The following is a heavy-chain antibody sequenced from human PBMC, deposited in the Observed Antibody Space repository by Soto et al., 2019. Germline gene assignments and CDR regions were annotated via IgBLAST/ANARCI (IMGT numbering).Heavy chain of an antibody. Sequence: GASVKVSCKASGGTFSSYAISWVRQAPGQGLEWMGGIIPIFGTANYAQKFQGRVTITADESTSTAYMELSSLRSEDTAVYYCARKYSYDQKQRISEWGVYYYYGMDVWGQGTTVTVS. CDR1: GGTFSSYA. D-gene: IGHD5-18*01. V-gene: IGHV1-69*13. CDR3: ARKYSYDQKQRISEWGVYYYYGMDV. CDR2: IIPIFGTA. J-gene: IGHJ6*02.